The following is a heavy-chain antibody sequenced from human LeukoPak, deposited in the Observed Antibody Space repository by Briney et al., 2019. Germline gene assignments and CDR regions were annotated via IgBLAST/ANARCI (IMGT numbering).Heavy chain of an antibody. J-gene: IGHJ4*02. D-gene: IGHD4-11*01. V-gene: IGHV4-39*01. CDR3: ARSTVSRRIFDY. Sequence: SEILSLTCTVSGGSISSSSYYWGWIRQPPGKGLEWIGSIYYSGSTYYNPSLKSRVTISVDTSKNQFSLKLSSVTAADTAVYYCARSTVSRRIFDYWGQGTLVTVSS. CDR2: IYYSGST. CDR1: GGSISSSSYY.